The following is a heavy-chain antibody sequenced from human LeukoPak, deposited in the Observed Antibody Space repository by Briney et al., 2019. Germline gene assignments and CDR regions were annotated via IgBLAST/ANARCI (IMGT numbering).Heavy chain of an antibody. CDR3: AREEYDILTGYYHFGY. D-gene: IGHD3-9*01. Sequence: NASETLSLTCAVYGGSFSGYYWSWIRQPAGKGLEWIGRIYTSGSTNYNPSLKSRVTMSLNTSKNQFSLKLSSVTAADTAVYYCAREEYDILTGYYHFGYWGQGTLVTVSS. J-gene: IGHJ4*02. CDR2: IYTSGST. V-gene: IGHV4-4*07. CDR1: GGSFSGYY.